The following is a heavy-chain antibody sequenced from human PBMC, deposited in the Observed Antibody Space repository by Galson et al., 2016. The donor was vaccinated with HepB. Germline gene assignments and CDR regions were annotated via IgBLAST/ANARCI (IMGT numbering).Heavy chain of an antibody. Sequence: SLRLSCAASEFTFSSYAMHWVRQAPGKGLEWVAVISYDGSNKYYADSVKGRFTISRDNSKNTLFLQMNSLRAEDTAVYYCARDGATAMVFYYNYYMDVWGKGTTVTVSS. CDR3: ARDGATAMVFYYNYYMDV. J-gene: IGHJ6*03. V-gene: IGHV3-30-3*01. CDR1: EFTFSSYA. CDR2: ISYDGSNK. D-gene: IGHD5-18*01.